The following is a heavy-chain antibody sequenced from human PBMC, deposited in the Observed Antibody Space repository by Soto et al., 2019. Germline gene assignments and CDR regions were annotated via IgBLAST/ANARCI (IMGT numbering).Heavy chain of an antibody. CDR1: GFSLSTRGMW. V-gene: IGHV2-70*20. Sequence: GRTLVNPTQSLTLTCTFSGFSLSTRGMWVSWVRQPPGKALEWLSLIDWDDDKYYSTSLKTRLTISKDTSKNQVVLTMTNMDPVDTATYYCARIPPWGVGATTHYYGMDVWGQGTSVTVS. CDR2: IDWDDDK. CDR3: ARIPPWGVGATTHYYGMDV. J-gene: IGHJ6*02. D-gene: IGHD1-26*01.